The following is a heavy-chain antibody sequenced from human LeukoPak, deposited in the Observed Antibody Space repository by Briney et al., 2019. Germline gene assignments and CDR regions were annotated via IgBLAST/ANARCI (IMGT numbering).Heavy chain of an antibody. Sequence: SETLSLTCTVSGGSISSYYWSWIRQPPGKGLEWIGYIYYSGSTNYNPSLKSRVTMSVDTSKNQFSLKLSSVTAADTAVYYCARRVTMVRGVILDAFDIWGQGTMVTVSS. CDR1: GGSISSYY. J-gene: IGHJ3*02. CDR3: ARRVTMVRGVILDAFDI. CDR2: IYYSGST. V-gene: IGHV4-59*08. D-gene: IGHD3-10*01.